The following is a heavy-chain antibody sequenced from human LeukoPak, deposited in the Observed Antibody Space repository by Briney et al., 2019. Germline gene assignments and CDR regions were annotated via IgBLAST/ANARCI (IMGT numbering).Heavy chain of an antibody. J-gene: IGHJ6*02. CDR3: ARGTAAAGTGDYYYYYGMDV. CDR2: VHYSGST. V-gene: IGHV4-59*12. Sequence: KPSETLSLACTVSGGSISSYYWSWIRQPPGKGLEWIGYVHYSGSTHYNPSLKSRGTISVDTSKNQFSLKLSSVTAADTAVYYCARGTAAAGTGDYYYYYGMDVWGQGTTVTVSS. D-gene: IGHD6-13*01. CDR1: GGSISSYY.